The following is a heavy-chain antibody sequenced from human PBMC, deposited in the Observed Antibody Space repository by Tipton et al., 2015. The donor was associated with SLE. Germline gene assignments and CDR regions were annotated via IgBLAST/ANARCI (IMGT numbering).Heavy chain of an antibody. CDR3: ARAWGYSGSPDAFDI. J-gene: IGHJ3*02. V-gene: IGHV4-61*09. CDR2: IYTSGST. D-gene: IGHD1-26*01. Sequence: TLSLTCTVSGGSISSGSYYWSWIRQPAGKGLEWIGHIYTSGSTNYSPSLKSRVTISVDTSRNQFSLKLSSVTAADTAVYYCARAWGYSGSPDAFDIWGQGTMVTVSS. CDR1: GGSISSGSYY.